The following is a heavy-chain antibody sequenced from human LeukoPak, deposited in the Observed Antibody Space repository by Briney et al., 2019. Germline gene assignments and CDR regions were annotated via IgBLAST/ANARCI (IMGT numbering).Heavy chain of an antibody. V-gene: IGHV4-31*03. D-gene: IGHD1-26*01. CDR1: GGSISSGGYY. Sequence: SETLSLTCTVSGGSISSGGYYWSWIRQHPGKGLEWIGYIYYSGSTYYNPSLKSRVTISVDTSKNQFSLKLSSVTAADTAVYYCARGGSSGGWFDPWGQGTLVTVSS. CDR2: IYYSGST. CDR3: ARGGSSGGWFDP. J-gene: IGHJ5*02.